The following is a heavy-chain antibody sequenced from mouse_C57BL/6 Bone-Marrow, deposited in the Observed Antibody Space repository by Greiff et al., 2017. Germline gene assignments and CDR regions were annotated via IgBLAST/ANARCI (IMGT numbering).Heavy chain of an antibody. CDR1: GFTFSDYY. Sequence: EVQLQQSGGGLVQPGGSLKLSCAASGFTFSDYYMYWVRQTPEKRLEWVAYISNGGGSTYYPDTVKGRFTISRDNAKNTLYLQMSRLKSEDTAMYYCARHITTVVEDAMDYWGQGTSVTVSS. J-gene: IGHJ4*01. CDR2: ISNGGGST. V-gene: IGHV5-12*01. CDR3: ARHITTVVEDAMDY. D-gene: IGHD1-1*01.